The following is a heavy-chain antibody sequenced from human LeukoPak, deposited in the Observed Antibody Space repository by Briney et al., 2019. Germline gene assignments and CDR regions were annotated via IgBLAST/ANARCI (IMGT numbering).Heavy chain of an antibody. Sequence: SETLSLTCTVSGGSISSSTFYWGWIRQPPGKGLEWIGSIYHSGSTYYNPSLKSRVTISVDTSKNQFSLKLSSVTAADTAVYYCARSSVLRYFRGSGAFDIWGQGTMVTVSS. CDR1: GGSISSSTFY. J-gene: IGHJ3*02. V-gene: IGHV4-39*07. CDR2: IYHSGST. D-gene: IGHD3-9*01. CDR3: ARSSVLRYFRGSGAFDI.